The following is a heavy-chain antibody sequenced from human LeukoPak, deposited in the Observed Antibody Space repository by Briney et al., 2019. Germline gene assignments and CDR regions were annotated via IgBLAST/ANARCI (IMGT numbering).Heavy chain of an antibody. CDR1: GYSFTSYW. CDR2: IYFGDSHT. Sequence: GESLKISCKGSGYSFTSYWIGWVRQMPGKGREWMGIIYFGDSHTTYSPSFQGYVTISADKSISTAYLQWSSLKASDTAMYYCARTSGYFDYWGQGTLVTVSS. J-gene: IGHJ4*02. CDR3: ARTSGYFDY. V-gene: IGHV5-51*01.